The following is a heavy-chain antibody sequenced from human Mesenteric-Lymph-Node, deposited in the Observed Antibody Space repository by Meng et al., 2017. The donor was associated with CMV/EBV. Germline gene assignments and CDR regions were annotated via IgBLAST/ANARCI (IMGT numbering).Heavy chain of an antibody. CDR1: GFTFSDYY. V-gene: IGHV3-9*01. CDR3: AKGSSGSYYSGFDY. CDR2: ISWNSGSI. J-gene: IGHJ4*02. Sequence: GESLKISYAASGFTFSDYYMSWLRQAPGKGLEWVSGISWNSGSIGYADSVKGRFTISRDNAKNSLYLQMNSLRAEDTALYYCAKGSSGSYYSGFDYWGQGTLVTVSS. D-gene: IGHD1-26*01.